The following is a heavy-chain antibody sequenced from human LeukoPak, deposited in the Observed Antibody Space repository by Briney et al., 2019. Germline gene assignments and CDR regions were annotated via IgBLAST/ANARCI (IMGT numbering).Heavy chain of an antibody. CDR3: TSFQGYGDYYYYGMDV. D-gene: IGHD4-17*01. CDR1: GSTFGDYA. V-gene: IGHV3-49*04. J-gene: IGHJ6*02. Sequence: GGSLRLSCTASGSTFGDYAMSWVRQAPGKGLEWVGFIRSKAYGGTTEYAASVKGRFTISRDDSKSIAYLQMNSLKTEDTAVYYCTSFQGYGDYYYYGMDVWGQGTTVTVSS. CDR2: IRSKAYGGTT.